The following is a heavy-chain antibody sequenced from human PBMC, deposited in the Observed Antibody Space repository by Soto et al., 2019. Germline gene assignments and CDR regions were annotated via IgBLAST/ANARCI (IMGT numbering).Heavy chain of an antibody. J-gene: IGHJ4*02. Sequence: SETLSLTCTVSGGSISSYYWSWIRQPPGKGLEWIGYIYYSGSTNYNPSLKSRVTISVDTSKNQFSLKLSSVTAADTAVYYCARSPNYDFWCGDVDNWGQGTLVPVAS. CDR2: IYYSGST. CDR3: ARSPNYDFWCGDVDN. CDR1: GGSISSYY. V-gene: IGHV4-59*01. D-gene: IGHD3-3*01.